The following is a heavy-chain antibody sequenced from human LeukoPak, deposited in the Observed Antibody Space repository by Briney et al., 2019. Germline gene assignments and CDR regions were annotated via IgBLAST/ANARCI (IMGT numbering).Heavy chain of an antibody. CDR1: GGSFSGYY. V-gene: IGHV4-34*01. D-gene: IGHD1-26*01. CDR3: ARGWAPRGQKSCFDY. CDR2: INHSGST. J-gene: IGHJ4*02. Sequence: SETLSLTCAVYGGSFSGYYWSWIHQPPGKGLEWLGEINHSGSTNYNPSLKSRVTISVDTSKNQFSLNLNSVTAADTAVYYCARGWAPRGQKSCFDYWGRGTLVTVSS.